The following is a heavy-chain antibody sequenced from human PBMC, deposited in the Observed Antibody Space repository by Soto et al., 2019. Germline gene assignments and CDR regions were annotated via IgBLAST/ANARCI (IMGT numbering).Heavy chain of an antibody. CDR2: IYSSGSA. V-gene: IGHV4-4*07. CDR1: GGSIYTYS. Sequence: PSETLSLTCTVSGGSIYTYSWTWLRQPAGKGLEWIGHIYSSGSANYNPSLKSRVSMSVDTSKNQFSLKLNSVTAADTAVYYCATIVGANDDGGQGALVTVSS. J-gene: IGHJ4*02. D-gene: IGHD1-26*01. CDR3: ATIVGANDD.